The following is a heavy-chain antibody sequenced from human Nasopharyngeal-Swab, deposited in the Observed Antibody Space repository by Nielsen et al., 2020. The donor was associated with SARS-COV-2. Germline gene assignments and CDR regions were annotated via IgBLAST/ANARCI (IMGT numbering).Heavy chain of an antibody. CDR3: TKTLRRGWYFDY. V-gene: IGHV3-23*01. D-gene: IGHD6-19*01. CDR1: GFTFSSYA. J-gene: IGHJ4*02. CDR2: ISGSGGSI. Sequence: GESLKTSCATLGFTFSSYAMSWVRPAPGKGLEWVSTISGSGGSIYYADSVKGRFTISRDNSKNTLYLQMNSLRVEDTAVYYCTKTLRRGWYFDYWGQGTLVTVSS.